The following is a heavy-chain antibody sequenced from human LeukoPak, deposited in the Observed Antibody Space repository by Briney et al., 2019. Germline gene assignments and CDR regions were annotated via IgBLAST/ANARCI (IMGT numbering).Heavy chain of an antibody. J-gene: IGHJ6*02. D-gene: IGHD2-15*01. CDR1: GFTFNTYG. CDR2: IWYDGSNK. Sequence: GGSLRLSCVASGFTFNTYGMNWVRLVPGKGLEWVAVIWYDGSNKYYADSVRGRFTISRDYSKNTLYLQVNSLRVEDTAVYYCARVACTGNSCRPYHYYGMDVWGQGTSVTVSS. CDR3: ARVACTGNSCRPYHYYGMDV. V-gene: IGHV3-33*01.